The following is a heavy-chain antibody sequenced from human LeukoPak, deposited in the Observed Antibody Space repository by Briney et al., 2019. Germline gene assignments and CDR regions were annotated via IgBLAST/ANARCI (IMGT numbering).Heavy chain of an antibody. D-gene: IGHD6-6*01. CDR2: ISSSSSYI. CDR1: GFTFSSYS. Sequence: GGSLRLSCAASGFTFSSYSMNWVRQAPGKGLEWVSSISSSSSYIYYADSVKGRFTISRDNAKNSLYLQMNSLRAEDTAVYCCALEGAARLFDYWGQGTLVTVSS. J-gene: IGHJ4*02. V-gene: IGHV3-21*01. CDR3: ALEGAARLFDY.